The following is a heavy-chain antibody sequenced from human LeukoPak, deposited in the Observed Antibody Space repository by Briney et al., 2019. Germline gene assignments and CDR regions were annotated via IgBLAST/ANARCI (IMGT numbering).Heavy chain of an antibody. Sequence: PTETLSLTCTVSGGSISSYYWSWIRQPPGKGLEWIGYIYYSGSTNYNPSLKSRVTISVDTSKNQFSLKLSSVTAADTSVYYYARDTNEGNDYWGQGTLVIVSS. CDR2: IYYSGST. V-gene: IGHV4-59*01. CDR1: GGSISSYY. D-gene: IGHD4-23*01. J-gene: IGHJ4*02. CDR3: ARDTNEGNDY.